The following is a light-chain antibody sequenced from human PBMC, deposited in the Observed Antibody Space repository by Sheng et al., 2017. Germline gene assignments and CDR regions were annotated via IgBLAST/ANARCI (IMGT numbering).Light chain of an antibody. V-gene: IGKV3-11*01. J-gene: IGKJ4*01. CDR3: QQYVNWPLT. CDR1: QDVSFF. Sequence: EIMLTQSPAILSLSPGERATLSCRASQDVSFFLAWYQQRHAQAPRLLIHDASRRAAGIPPRFSGSGSGTDFTLTVTSLEPEDFAVYYCQQYVNWPLTFGGGTTVQI. CDR2: DAS.